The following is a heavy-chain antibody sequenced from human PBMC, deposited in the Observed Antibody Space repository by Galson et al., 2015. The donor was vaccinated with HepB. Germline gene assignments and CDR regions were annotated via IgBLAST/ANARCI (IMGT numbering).Heavy chain of an antibody. CDR1: GYTLTELS. D-gene: IGHD3-22*01. V-gene: IGHV1-24*01. Sequence: SVKVSCKVSGYTLTELSMHWVRQAPGKGLEWMGGFDPEDGETIYAQKFQGRVTMTEDTSTDTAYMELSSLRSEDTAVYYCATLGVVVISPESQYNWFDPWGQGTLVTVSS. J-gene: IGHJ5*02. CDR2: FDPEDGET. CDR3: ATLGVVVISPESQYNWFDP.